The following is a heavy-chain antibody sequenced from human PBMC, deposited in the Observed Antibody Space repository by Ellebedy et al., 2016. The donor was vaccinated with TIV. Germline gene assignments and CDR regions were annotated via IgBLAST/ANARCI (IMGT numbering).Heavy chain of an antibody. D-gene: IGHD3-22*01. CDR3: VKLDSSGFYYGRLDY. CDR1: GFTFSDHA. Sequence: GESLKISCAASGFTFSDHAMSWVRQTPGKGLEWVSGISAGAGSTHYVDSVKGRFTISRDTSKKTLYLQMNSLRAEDTAVYYCVKLDSSGFYYGRLDYWGQGTLVTVSS. J-gene: IGHJ4*02. V-gene: IGHV3-23*01. CDR2: ISAGAGST.